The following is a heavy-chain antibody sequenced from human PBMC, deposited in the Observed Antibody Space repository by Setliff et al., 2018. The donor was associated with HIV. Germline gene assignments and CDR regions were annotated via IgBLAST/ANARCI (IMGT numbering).Heavy chain of an antibody. D-gene: IGHD6-19*01. J-gene: IGHJ1*01. CDR3: AGESSIAVAEYFQH. V-gene: IGHV4-38-2*01. CDR2: IYHSEST. CDR1: GYSISSGYY. Sequence: SETLSLTCAVSGYSISSGYYWGWIRQPPGKGLEWIGSIYHSESTYYNPSLKSRVTISVDTSKNQFSLKLSSVTAADTAVYYCAGESSIAVAEYFQHWGQGTLVTVSS.